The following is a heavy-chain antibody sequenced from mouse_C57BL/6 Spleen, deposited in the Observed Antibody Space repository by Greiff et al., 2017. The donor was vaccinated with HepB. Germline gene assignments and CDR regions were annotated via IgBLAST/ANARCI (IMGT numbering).Heavy chain of an antibody. D-gene: IGHD1-1*01. CDR3: ARSGITTVVASYWYFDV. J-gene: IGHJ1*03. CDR1: GYTFTSYW. V-gene: IGHV1-59*01. Sequence: QVQLKEPGAELVRPGTSVKLSCKASGYTFTSYWMHWVKQRPGQGLEWIGVIDPSDSYTNYNQKFKGKATLTVDTSSSTAYMQLSSLTSEDSAVYYCARSGITTVVASYWYFDVWGTGTTVTVSS. CDR2: IDPSDSYT.